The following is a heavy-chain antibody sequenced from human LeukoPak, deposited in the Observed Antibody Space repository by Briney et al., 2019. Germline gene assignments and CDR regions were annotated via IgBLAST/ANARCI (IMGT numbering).Heavy chain of an antibody. Sequence: SETLSLTCTVSGGSISSGSYYWSWIRQPAGKGLEWIGRIYTSGSTNYNPSLKSRVTISVDTSKNQFSLKLSSVTAADTAVYYCARGITLIAAGYYMDVWGKGTTVTVSS. D-gene: IGHD6-13*01. CDR1: GGSISSGSYY. J-gene: IGHJ6*03. CDR2: IYTSGST. CDR3: ARGITLIAAGYYMDV. V-gene: IGHV4-61*02.